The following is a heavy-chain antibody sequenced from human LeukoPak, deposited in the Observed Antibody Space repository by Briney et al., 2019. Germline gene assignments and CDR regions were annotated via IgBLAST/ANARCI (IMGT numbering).Heavy chain of an antibody. CDR2: INPNSGGT. V-gene: IGHV1-2*02. J-gene: IGHJ4*02. D-gene: IGHD3-9*01. Sequence: ASVKVSCTASGYTFTAYYMHSVRQAPGQGLEWMGWINPNSGGTKYAQKFQGRVTMTRDTSISTAYMELSRLRSDDTAVAYCARKGSVYDILTGYYPFDSWGQGTLVTVSS. CDR3: ARKGSVYDILTGYYPFDS. CDR1: GYTFTAYY.